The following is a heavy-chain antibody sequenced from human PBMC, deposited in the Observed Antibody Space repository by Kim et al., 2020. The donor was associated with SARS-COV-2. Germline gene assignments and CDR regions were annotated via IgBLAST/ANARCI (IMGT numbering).Heavy chain of an antibody. J-gene: IGHJ4*02. V-gene: IGHV3-30-3*01. CDR1: GFTFSSYS. CDR3: ARGGSSSQFDY. Sequence: GGSLRLSCAASGFTFSSYSMHWVRQAPGKGLEWVAVISYDGSNKYYADSVKGRFTISRDNSKNTLYLQMNSLRAEDTAVYYCARGGSSSQFDYWGQGTLVTVSS. CDR2: ISYDGSNK. D-gene: IGHD6-6*01.